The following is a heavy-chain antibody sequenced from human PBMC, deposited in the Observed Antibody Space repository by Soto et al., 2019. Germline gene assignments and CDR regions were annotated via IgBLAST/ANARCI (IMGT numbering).Heavy chain of an antibody. CDR1: GASISSSSYL. CDR2: INDSGST. J-gene: IGHJ4*02. CDR3: ARIYYYSNDHFYS. D-gene: IGHD3-10*01. V-gene: IGHV4-39*01. Sequence: SETLSLTCTVSGASISSSSYLWAWIRQPPGKGLEWIVNINDSGSTYYNPIPKSRVTISVNTSKNQFSLRLGSVTAADTALYYCARIYYYSNDHFYSWGQGTLVTVSS.